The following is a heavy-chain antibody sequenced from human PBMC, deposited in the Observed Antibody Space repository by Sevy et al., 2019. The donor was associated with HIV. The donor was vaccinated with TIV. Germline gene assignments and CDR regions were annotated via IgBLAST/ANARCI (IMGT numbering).Heavy chain of an antibody. CDR1: GFTFSSYS. Sequence: GVSLRLSCAASGFTFSSYSMNWVRQAPGKGLEWVSSISSSSSYICYADSVKGRFTISRDNAKNSLYLQMNSLRAEDTAVYYCARDHSSGLAAYVYWGQGTLVTVSS. CDR3: ARDHSSGLAAYVY. V-gene: IGHV3-21*01. CDR2: ISSSSSYI. J-gene: IGHJ4*02. D-gene: IGHD6-19*01.